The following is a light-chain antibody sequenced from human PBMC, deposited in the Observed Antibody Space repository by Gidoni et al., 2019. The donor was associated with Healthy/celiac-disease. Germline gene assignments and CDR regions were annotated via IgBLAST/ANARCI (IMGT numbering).Light chain of an antibody. J-gene: IGKJ1*01. Sequence: EIVLTQSPGTRSLSPGERATLSCRASQSVSSSYLACYQQKTGQAPRLLIYGASSRATGIPDRFSGSGSGTDFNLTISRLEPEDLVVYYCQQYGSSQGTFGQGTKVEIK. CDR1: QSVSSSY. CDR3: QQYGSSQGT. CDR2: GAS. V-gene: IGKV3-20*01.